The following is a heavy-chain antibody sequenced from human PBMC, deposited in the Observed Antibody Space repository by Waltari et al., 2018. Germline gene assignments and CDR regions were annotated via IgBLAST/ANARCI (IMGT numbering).Heavy chain of an antibody. Sequence: QVQLQESGPGLVKPSETLSLTCTVSGGSISSYYWSWIRQPPGKGLEWIGYIYYSGRTNYNPSLKSRVTISVDTSKNQFSLKLSSVTAADTAVYYCAREGGGFGSGSYYPYYYYYMDVWGKGTTVTVSS. CDR3: AREGGGFGSGSYYPYYYYYMDV. J-gene: IGHJ6*03. CDR2: IYYSGRT. V-gene: IGHV4-59*01. CDR1: GGSISSYY. D-gene: IGHD3-10*01.